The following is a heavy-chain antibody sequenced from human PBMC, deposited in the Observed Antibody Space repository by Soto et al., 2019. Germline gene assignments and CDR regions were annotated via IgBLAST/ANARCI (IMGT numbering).Heavy chain of an antibody. CDR2: IYYSGST. CDR3: ARDAVAGTYYFDY. D-gene: IGHD6-19*01. Sequence: LSLPCTVSGGSISSYYWSWIRQPPGKGLEWIGYIYYSGSTNYNPSLESRVTISVDTSKNQFSLKLSSVTAADTAVYYCARDAVAGTYYFDYWGQGTLVTVSS. V-gene: IGHV4-59*01. CDR1: GGSISSYY. J-gene: IGHJ4*02.